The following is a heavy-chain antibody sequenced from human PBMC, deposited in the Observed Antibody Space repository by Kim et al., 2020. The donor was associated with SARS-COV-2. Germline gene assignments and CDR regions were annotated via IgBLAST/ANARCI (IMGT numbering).Heavy chain of an antibody. V-gene: IGHV5-51*01. J-gene: IGHJ4*02. CDR3: ARRVSGYSYGYDY. D-gene: IGHD5-18*01. Sequence: YSPSFQGQVTISADKSISTAYLQWSSLKASDTAMYYCARRVSGYSYGYDYWGQGTLVTVSS.